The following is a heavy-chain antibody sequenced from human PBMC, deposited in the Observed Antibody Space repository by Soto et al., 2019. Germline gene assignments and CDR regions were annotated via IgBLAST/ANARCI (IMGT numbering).Heavy chain of an antibody. CDR3: TTDYGDRPNYYFDY. CDR2: IKSKTDGGTT. Sequence: GGSLRLSCAASGLTFSNAWMNWVRQAPGKGLEWVGRIKSKTDGGTTDYAAPVKGRFTISRDDSKNTLYLQMNSLKTEDTAVYYCTTDYGDRPNYYFDYWGQGTLVTVSS. CDR1: GLTFSNAW. D-gene: IGHD4-17*01. J-gene: IGHJ4*02. V-gene: IGHV3-15*07.